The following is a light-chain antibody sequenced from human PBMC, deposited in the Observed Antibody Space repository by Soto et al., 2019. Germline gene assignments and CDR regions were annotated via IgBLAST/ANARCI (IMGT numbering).Light chain of an antibody. CDR2: SDN. Sequence: QLVLTQPPSASGTPWQRVTISCSGSSSNIGTNTVIWYQQLPGAAPKLLIYSDNQRPSGVPDRFSGSKSGTSASLAISGLQSEDEADYYCAAWDVSLVVFGGGTKLTVL. J-gene: IGLJ2*01. CDR3: AAWDVSLVV. CDR1: SSNIGTNT. V-gene: IGLV1-44*01.